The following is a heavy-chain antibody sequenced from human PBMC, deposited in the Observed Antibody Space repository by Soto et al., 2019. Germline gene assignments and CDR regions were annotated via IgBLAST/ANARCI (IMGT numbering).Heavy chain of an antibody. J-gene: IGHJ6*02. CDR2: IYASDST. Sequence: EVQLVESGGVLIQPGGSLRLSCAVSGLTVSSYAMSWVRQAPGEGLEWVSVIYASDSTHYADSVKGRFTISRDNFKNTLFLQMNSLRAEDTAVYYCAKGWMDVWGQGTTVTVS. CDR1: GLTVSSYA. V-gene: IGHV3-53*01. CDR3: AKGWMDV.